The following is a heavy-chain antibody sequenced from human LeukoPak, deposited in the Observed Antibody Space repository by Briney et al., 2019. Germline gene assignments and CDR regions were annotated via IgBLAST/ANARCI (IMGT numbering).Heavy chain of an antibody. CDR1: GGSISSRSYY. D-gene: IGHD3-22*01. V-gene: IGHV4-39*01. CDR2: MYESGST. Sequence: PSETLSLTCTVSGGSISSRSYYWGWIRQPPGKGLEWLGSMYESGSTYYNPSLKSRVTISIDTSKKQFSLKMSSVTAADTAVYYCARRVEVEKYYFDYWGQGTLVTVSS. CDR3: ARRVEVEKYYFDY. J-gene: IGHJ4*02.